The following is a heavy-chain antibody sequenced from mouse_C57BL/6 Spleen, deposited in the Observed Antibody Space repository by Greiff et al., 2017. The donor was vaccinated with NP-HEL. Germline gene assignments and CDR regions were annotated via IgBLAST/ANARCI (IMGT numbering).Heavy chain of an antibody. V-gene: IGHV10-3*01. J-gene: IGHJ1*03. CDR3: VRALSYYGSSLWYFDV. CDR2: IRSKSSNYAT. Sequence: EVKLVESGGGLVQPKGSLKLSCAASGFTFNTYAMHWVRQAPGKGLEWVARIRSKSSNYATYYAVSVKDRFTISRDDSKSKLYLQMNNRKTDDTSMYYCVRALSYYGSSLWYFDVWGTGTTVTVSS. D-gene: IGHD1-1*01. CDR1: GFTFNTYA.